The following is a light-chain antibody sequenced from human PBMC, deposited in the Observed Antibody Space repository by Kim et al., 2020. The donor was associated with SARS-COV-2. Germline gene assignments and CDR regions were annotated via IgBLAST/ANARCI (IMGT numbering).Light chain of an antibody. CDR2: SKN. J-gene: IGLJ3*02. V-gene: IGLV1-44*01. CDR1: DSNIRSNT. Sequence: GQRLTISCFGSDSNIRSNTVNWYQQFPGTAPKLLIDSKNRRPSGVPDRVSGSKSGTSASLAISGLQSEDEADYYCATWDDSLDVWMFGGGTQLTVL. CDR3: ATWDDSLDVWM.